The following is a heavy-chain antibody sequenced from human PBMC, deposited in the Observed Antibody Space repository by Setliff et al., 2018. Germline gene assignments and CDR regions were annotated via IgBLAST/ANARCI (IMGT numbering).Heavy chain of an antibody. Sequence: GASVKVSCKASGYTFTSYGFSWVRQAPGQGLEWMGRISVYNGNTNYGQKYQGRVAMTTDTSTNTAYMELRSLRSDDTAVYYCARGRDPAYYYDSGGYYWDYWGQGTLVTVSS. CDR3: ARGRDPAYYYDSGGYYWDY. D-gene: IGHD3-22*01. CDR1: GYTFTSYG. V-gene: IGHV1-18*01. CDR2: ISVYNGNT. J-gene: IGHJ4*02.